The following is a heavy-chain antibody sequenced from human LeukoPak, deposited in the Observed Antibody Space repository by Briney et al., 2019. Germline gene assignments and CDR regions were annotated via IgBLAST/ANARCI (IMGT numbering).Heavy chain of an antibody. Sequence: GGSLRLSCAASGFTFSSYAMSWVRQAPGKGLEWVSAISGSGGSTYYADSVKGRFTISRDNSKNTLYLQMNSLRAEDTAVYYCAKDAGGARTYYYYYYYMDVWGKGTTVTVSS. CDR3: AKDAGGARTYYYYYYYMDV. CDR2: ISGSGGST. D-gene: IGHD3-16*01. V-gene: IGHV3-23*01. CDR1: GFTFSSYA. J-gene: IGHJ6*03.